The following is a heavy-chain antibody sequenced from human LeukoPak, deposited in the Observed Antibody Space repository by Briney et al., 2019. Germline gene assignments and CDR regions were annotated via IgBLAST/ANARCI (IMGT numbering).Heavy chain of an antibody. V-gene: IGHV3-33*01. J-gene: IGHJ4*02. Sequence: GGSLRLSCAASGFTFSSYGMHWVRQAPGKGLKWVAVIWYVGSNKYYADSVKGRFTISRDNSKNTLYLQMNSLRAEDTAVYYCARDLAVAGGDWGQGTLVTVSS. CDR3: ARDLAVAGGD. CDR1: GFTFSSYG. D-gene: IGHD6-19*01. CDR2: IWYVGSNK.